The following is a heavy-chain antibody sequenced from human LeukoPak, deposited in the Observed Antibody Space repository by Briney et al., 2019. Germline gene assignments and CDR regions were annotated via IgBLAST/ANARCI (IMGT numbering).Heavy chain of an antibody. V-gene: IGHV3-30*02. CDR2: IRYDGSNK. CDR1: GFTFSRYG. D-gene: IGHD6-19*01. CDR3: AKERQWLVQGWFDP. J-gene: IGHJ5*02. Sequence: GGSLRLSCAASGFTFSRYGMHWVRQAPGKGLECVAFIRYDGSNKYYADSVKGRFTISRDNSKNTLYLQMNSLRAEDTAVYYCAKERQWLVQGWFDPWGQGTLVTVSS.